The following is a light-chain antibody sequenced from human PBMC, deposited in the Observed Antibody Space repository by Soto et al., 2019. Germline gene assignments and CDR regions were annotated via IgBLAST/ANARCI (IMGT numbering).Light chain of an antibody. CDR3: CSFAGSSTLVV. CDR1: SSDVGSYNL. CDR2: EAT. Sequence: QSALTQPASVSGSAGQSITISCTSSDVGSYNLVSWYQQHPGKAPKLLIYEATKRPSGLSNRFSGSKSGNTASLTISGLQAEDEADYYCCSFAGSSTLVVFGAGTKVTVL. J-gene: IGLJ1*01. V-gene: IGLV2-23*02.